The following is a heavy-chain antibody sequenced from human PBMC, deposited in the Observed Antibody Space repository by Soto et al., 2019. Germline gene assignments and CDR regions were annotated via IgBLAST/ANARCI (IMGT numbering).Heavy chain of an antibody. D-gene: IGHD6-13*01. V-gene: IGHV3-64D*09. CDR1: GFTFSSYA. CDR2: ISSNGGST. J-gene: IGHJ3*02. CDR3: VKDDGYSSSWPAFDI. Sequence: GGSLRLSCSASGFTFSSYAMHWVRQAPGKGLEYVSAISSNGGSTYYADSVKGRFTISRDNSKNTLYLQMSSLRDEDTAVYYCVKDDGYSSSWPAFDIWGQGTMVTVSS.